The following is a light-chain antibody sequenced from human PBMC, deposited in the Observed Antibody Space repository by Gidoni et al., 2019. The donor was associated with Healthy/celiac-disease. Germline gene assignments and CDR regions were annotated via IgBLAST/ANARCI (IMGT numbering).Light chain of an antibody. CDR3: QQSYSTPRT. CDR1: QSISSY. J-gene: IGKJ1*01. V-gene: IGKV1-39*01. Sequence: DIQLTQPPSSLSASVGDRVTITCRASQSISSYLNWYQQKPGKAPKLLIYAASSLQSGVPSRFSGSGSGTDFTLTISSLQPEEFATYYCQQSYSTPRTFGQGTKVEIK. CDR2: AAS.